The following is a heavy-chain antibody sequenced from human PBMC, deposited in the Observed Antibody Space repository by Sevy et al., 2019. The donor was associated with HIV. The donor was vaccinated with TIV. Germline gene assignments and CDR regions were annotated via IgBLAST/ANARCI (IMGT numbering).Heavy chain of an antibody. V-gene: IGHV2-5*02. D-gene: IGHD4-17*01. CDR2: IYWDDVK. J-gene: IGHJ3*01. CDR3: AHRPYGDYVGGFDV. CDR1: GFSLTTSGVG. Sequence: SGPTLVNPTQTLTLTCTFSGFSLTTSGVGVGWIRQPPGKALEWLALIYWDDVKYYSPSLKSRLTITKDTSKNQVVLRMTNMDPVDTATYFCAHRPYGDYVGGFDVWGQGTLVTVSS.